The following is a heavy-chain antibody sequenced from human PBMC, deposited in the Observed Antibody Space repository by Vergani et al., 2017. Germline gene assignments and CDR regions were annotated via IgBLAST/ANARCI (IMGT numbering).Heavy chain of an antibody. Sequence: QVQLVQSGAEVKKPGSSVKVSCKASGGTFSSYAISWVRQAPGQGLEWMGGIIPIFGTANYAQKFQGRVTITADESTSTAYMELSSLRSEDTAVYYCARDAVVTPVYYYYYYMDVWGKGTTVTVSS. CDR1: GGTFSSYA. D-gene: IGHD4-23*01. CDR3: ARDAVVTPVYYYYYYMDV. V-gene: IGHV1-69*01. CDR2: IIPIFGTA. J-gene: IGHJ6*03.